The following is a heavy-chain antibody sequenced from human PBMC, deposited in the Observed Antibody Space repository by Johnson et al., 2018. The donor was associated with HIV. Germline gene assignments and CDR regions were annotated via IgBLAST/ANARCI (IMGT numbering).Heavy chain of an antibody. J-gene: IGHJ3*02. V-gene: IGHV3-66*04. CDR3: ARPHSAQYQHAFDI. D-gene: IGHD1-26*01. CDR1: GITVSLNH. Sequence: DVQVVESGGGLVQPGGSLRLSCAVSGITVSLNHMSWVRQAPGKGLEWVSILYAGGTTNYADSVKGRFPISRDNSKNTLYLQMNSLRAEDTALYYCARPHSAQYQHAFDIWGQGTKVTVSS. CDR2: LYAGGTT.